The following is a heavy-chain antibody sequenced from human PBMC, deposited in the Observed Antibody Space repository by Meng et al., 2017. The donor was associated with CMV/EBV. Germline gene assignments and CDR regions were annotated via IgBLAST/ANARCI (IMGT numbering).Heavy chain of an antibody. CDR3: ARDGDPGAESHDAFDI. V-gene: IGHV3-30-3*01. Sequence: LTCAASGFTISRYAMHWVRQAPGKGLEWVAVISYDGSNKVYADSVKGRFTISRDNSKKTLYLQMNSLRGEDMAVYHCARDGDPGAESHDAFDIWGQGTMVTVSS. CDR1: GFTISRYA. D-gene: IGHD1-14*01. J-gene: IGHJ3*02. CDR2: ISYDGSNK.